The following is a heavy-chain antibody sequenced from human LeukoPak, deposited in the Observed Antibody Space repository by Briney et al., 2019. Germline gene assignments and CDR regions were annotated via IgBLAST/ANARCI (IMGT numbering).Heavy chain of an antibody. CDR2: IWYDGSNK. CDR3: ANGTQWLVDY. J-gene: IGHJ4*02. Sequence: GRSLRLSCAASGFTFSSYGMHWVRQAPGKGLEWVAVIWYDGSNKYYADSVKGRFTISRDNSKNTLYLQMNSLRAEDTAVYYCANGTQWLVDYWGQGTLVTVSS. D-gene: IGHD6-19*01. CDR1: GFTFSSYG. V-gene: IGHV3-33*06.